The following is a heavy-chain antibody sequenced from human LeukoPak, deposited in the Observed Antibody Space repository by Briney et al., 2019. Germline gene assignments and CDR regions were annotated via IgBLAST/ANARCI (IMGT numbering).Heavy chain of an antibody. J-gene: IGHJ4*02. D-gene: IGHD6-13*01. V-gene: IGHV3-7*01. Sequence: GGSLRLSCAASGFTFSSYWMSWVRQAPGKGLEWVANIKQDGSEKYYVDSVKGRFTISRDNAKNSLYLQMNSLRAEDTAVYHCARGDSSSWFYFDYWGQGTLVTVSS. CDR1: GFTFSSYW. CDR3: ARGDSSSWFYFDY. CDR2: IKQDGSEK.